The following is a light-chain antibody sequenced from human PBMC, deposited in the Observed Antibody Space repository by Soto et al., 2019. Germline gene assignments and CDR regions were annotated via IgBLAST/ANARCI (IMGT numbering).Light chain of an antibody. J-gene: IGKJ2*01. CDR2: LGS. Sequence: EIVMTQSPVSLPVTPGEPASISCRSSQSLLHSNGYKYLDWYLRKPGQSPQLLIYLGSNRASGVSDRFSGSGSGTDFTLKIRRVGAEDVGVYYCMQALQTPYTFGPGTKLEIK. CDR1: QSLLHSNGYKY. V-gene: IGKV2-28*01. CDR3: MQALQTPYT.